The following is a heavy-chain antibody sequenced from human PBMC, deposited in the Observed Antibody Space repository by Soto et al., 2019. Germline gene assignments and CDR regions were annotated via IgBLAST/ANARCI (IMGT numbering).Heavy chain of an antibody. D-gene: IGHD1-7*01. CDR1: GYTFTSYA. V-gene: IGHV1-3*01. CDR2: INAGNGNT. Sequence: ASVKVSCKASGYTFTSYAMHWVRQAPGQRLEWMGWINAGNGNTKYSQKFQGRVTITRDTSASTAYMELSSLRSEDTAVYYCARGHLELREYYYYGMDVWGQGTTVTVSS. CDR3: ARGHLELREYYYYGMDV. J-gene: IGHJ6*02.